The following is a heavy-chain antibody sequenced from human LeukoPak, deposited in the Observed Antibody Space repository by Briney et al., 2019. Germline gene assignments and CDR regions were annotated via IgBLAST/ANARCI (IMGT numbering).Heavy chain of an antibody. CDR2: IYYSGST. CDR3: AKLVSSDWVGY. D-gene: IGHD6-19*01. J-gene: IGHJ4*02. Sequence: SETLSLTCTVSGGSISSSSYYWGWIRQPPGKGLEWIGSIYYSGSTYYNPSLKSRVTMSVDTSKNQFSLKLTSVTAADTAVYYCAKLVSSDWVGYWGQGTLVTVSS. CDR1: GGSISSSSYY. V-gene: IGHV4-39*07.